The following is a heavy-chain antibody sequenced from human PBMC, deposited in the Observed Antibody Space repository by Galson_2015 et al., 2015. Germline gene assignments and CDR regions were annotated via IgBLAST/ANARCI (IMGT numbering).Heavy chain of an antibody. CDR3: ARAVALGRYFEH. CDR2: ISSTSATI. V-gene: IGHV3-11*01. CDR1: GFTFSDYY. D-gene: IGHD7-27*01. J-gene: IGHJ1*01. Sequence: SLRLSCAASGFTFSDYYMSWIRQAPGKGLEWLAYISSTSATILYADSVKGRFTVSRDNARDSLYLQMNSLRGEDTAVYYCARAVALGRYFEHWGQGTRVTVSS.